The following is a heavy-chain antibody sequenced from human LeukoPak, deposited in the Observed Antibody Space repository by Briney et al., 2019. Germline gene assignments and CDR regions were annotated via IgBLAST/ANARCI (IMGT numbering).Heavy chain of an antibody. CDR1: GGSISSSSYY. CDR2: IYYSGST. V-gene: IGHV4-39*01. D-gene: IGHD1-26*01. CDR3: ARHEPPSVVGAAKAASGYFDY. J-gene: IGHJ4*02. Sequence: SETLSLTCTVSGGSISSSSYYWGWIRQPPGKGLEWIGSIYYSGSTYYNPSLKSRVTISVDTSKNQFSLKLSSVTAADTAVYYCARHEPPSVVGAAKAASGYFDYWGQGTLVTVSS.